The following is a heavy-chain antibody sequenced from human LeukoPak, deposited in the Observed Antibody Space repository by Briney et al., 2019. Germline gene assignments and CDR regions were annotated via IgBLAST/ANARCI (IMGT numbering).Heavy chain of an antibody. CDR2: IYHSGST. J-gene: IGHJ6*03. V-gene: IGHV4-38-2*02. CDR3: ASIVEDYYYYMDV. CDR1: GYSISSGYY. Sequence: SETLSLTCTVSGYSISSGYYWGWIRQPPGQGLAWIGSIYHSGSTYYNPSLKSRVTISVDTSKNQFSLKLRSVTAADTAVYYCASIVEDYYYYMDVWGKGTTVTVSS. D-gene: IGHD3-16*02.